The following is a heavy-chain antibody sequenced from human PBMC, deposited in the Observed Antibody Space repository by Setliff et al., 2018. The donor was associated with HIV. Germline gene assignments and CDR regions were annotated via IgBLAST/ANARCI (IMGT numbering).Heavy chain of an antibody. V-gene: IGHV1-18*01. Sequence: ASVKVSCKASGYTFSTYGISWVRQAPGQGLEWMGWISAYNGNTNYAQKLQGRVTVTTDTSTSTAYMELRSLRSVDTAVYYCARDGGVYCISSSCYSPVDAFDIWGQGTMVTVSS. CDR3: ARDGGVYCISSSCYSPVDAFDI. CDR1: GYTFSTYG. J-gene: IGHJ3*02. CDR2: ISAYNGNT. D-gene: IGHD2-2*01.